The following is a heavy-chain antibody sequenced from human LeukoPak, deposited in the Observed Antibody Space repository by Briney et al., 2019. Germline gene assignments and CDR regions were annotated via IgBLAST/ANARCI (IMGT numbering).Heavy chain of an antibody. CDR1: GFTFSSYA. CDR3: AKMGNMVATKGYFDY. Sequence: GGSLRLSCAASGFTFSSYAMSWVRQAPGEGLVWVSALRGSGGSTYYADSVKGRFTISRDNSKNTLYLQMNSLRAEDTAVYYCAKMGNMVATKGYFDYWGQGTLVTVSS. CDR2: LRGSGGST. V-gene: IGHV3-23*01. D-gene: IGHD5-24*01. J-gene: IGHJ4*02.